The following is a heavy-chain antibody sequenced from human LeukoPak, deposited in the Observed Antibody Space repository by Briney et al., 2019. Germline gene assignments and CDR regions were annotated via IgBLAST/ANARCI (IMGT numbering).Heavy chain of an antibody. J-gene: IGHJ4*02. Sequence: PGGSLRLSCAGSGFTFDDYGMSWVRQAPGKGLEWVSGINWNGGSTGYADSVKGRFTISRDNAKNSLYLQMNSLRAEDTALYYCARDFKSSERRVVVVTFDYWGQGTLVTVSS. D-gene: IGHD2-15*01. CDR1: GFTFDDYG. CDR3: ARDFKSSERRVVVVTFDY. V-gene: IGHV3-20*04. CDR2: INWNGGST.